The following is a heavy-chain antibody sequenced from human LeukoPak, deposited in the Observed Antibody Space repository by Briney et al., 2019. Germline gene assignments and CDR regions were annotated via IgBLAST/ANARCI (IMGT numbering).Heavy chain of an antibody. D-gene: IGHD2-21*02. CDR2: IYYTGRS. J-gene: IGHJ4*02. CDR3: ARQRGRAGDPVGY. V-gene: IGHV4-39*07. Sequence: SETLSLTCTVSGASIIHEHYYWGWIRQPPGKGLEWIGTIYYTGRSYYNPSLTSRVAMSADTSKNQFSLRLNSVTAADTAVYYCARQRGRAGDPVGYWGQGTLVTVSS. CDR1: GASIIHEHYY.